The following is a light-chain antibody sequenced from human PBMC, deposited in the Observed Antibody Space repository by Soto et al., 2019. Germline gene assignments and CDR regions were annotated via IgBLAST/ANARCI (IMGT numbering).Light chain of an antibody. J-gene: IGKJ4*01. CDR3: QNYYRDPVT. Sequence: DIQMTQSPSSLSASVGDRVTIACRASQGINDRLAWYQQKPGQAPYLLIFAASTLRSGVPSRFSGSGSGADFTLTISSLQPEDVATYSCQNYYRDPVTFGGGTKVDIK. V-gene: IGKV1-27*01. CDR2: AAS. CDR1: QGINDR.